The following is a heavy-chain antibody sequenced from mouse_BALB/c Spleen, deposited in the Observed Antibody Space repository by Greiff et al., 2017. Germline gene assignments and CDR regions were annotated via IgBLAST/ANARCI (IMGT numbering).Heavy chain of an antibody. CDR1: GYTFTSYW. J-gene: IGHJ4*01. CDR3: AMYGPSYAMDY. D-gene: IGHD2-10*02. CDR2: INPSNGRT. Sequence: VQRVESGAELVKPGASVKLSCKASGYTFTSYWMHWVKQRPGQGLEWIGEINPSNGRTNYNEKFKSKATLTVDKSSSTAYMQLSSLTSEDSAVYYCAMYGPSYAMDYWGQGTSVTVSS. V-gene: IGHV1S81*02.